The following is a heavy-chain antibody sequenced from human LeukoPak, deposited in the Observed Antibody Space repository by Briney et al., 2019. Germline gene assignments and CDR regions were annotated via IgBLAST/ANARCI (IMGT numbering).Heavy chain of an antibody. V-gene: IGHV3-11*01. D-gene: IGHD3-22*01. CDR2: ISSSGSTI. CDR3: VYDSSGYYVSFDY. J-gene: IGHJ4*02. Sequence: KPGGSLRLSCAASGFTFSDYYMSWIRQAPGKGLEWVSYISSSGSTIYYADSVKGRFTISRDNAKNSLYLQMNSLKTEDTAVYYCVYDSSGYYVSFDYWGQGTLVTVSS. CDR1: GFTFSDYY.